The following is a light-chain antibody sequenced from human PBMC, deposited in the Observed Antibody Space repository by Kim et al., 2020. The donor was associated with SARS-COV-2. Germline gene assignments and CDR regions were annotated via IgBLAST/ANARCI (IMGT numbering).Light chain of an antibody. V-gene: IGLV3-19*01. CDR2: GKN. CDR1: NLRSQY. J-gene: IGLJ1*01. Sequence: ALGTTTRNTCQEDNLRSQYARWYQQKPGQAPVLDIYGKNNRPSGIPARFSGSRSGNTAALTITRAQAEDKADYYCNSRDSSHNHYVFGTGNKVTVL. CDR3: NSRDSSHNHYV.